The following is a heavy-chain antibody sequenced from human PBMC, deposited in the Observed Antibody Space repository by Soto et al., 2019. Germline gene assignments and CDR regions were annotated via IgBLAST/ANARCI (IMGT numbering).Heavy chain of an antibody. V-gene: IGHV3-23*01. CDR2: ISGSGGST. Sequence: PGGSLRLSCAASGFTFSSYAMSWVRQAPGKGLEWVSAISGSGGSTYYADSVKGRFTISRYNSKNTLYLQMNSLRAEDTAVYYCARYYGSGSYLSYWGQGTLVTVSS. CDR1: GFTFSSYA. CDR3: ARYYGSGSYLSY. J-gene: IGHJ4*02. D-gene: IGHD3-10*01.